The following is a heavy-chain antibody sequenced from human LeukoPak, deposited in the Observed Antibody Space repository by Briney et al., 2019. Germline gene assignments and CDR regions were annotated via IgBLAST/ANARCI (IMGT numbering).Heavy chain of an antibody. V-gene: IGHV3-66*01. CDR1: GFTVSTNY. CDR3: AREVGGGASGQ. CDR2: IYSGGTT. J-gene: IGHJ4*02. Sequence: GGSLRLSCAASGFTVSTNYMNWVRQAPGKGLEWVSIIYSGGTTYYADSVKGRFTISRDNSENTLYLQMNSLRVEDTAVYYCAREVGGGASGQWGQGTLVTVSS. D-gene: IGHD3-16*01.